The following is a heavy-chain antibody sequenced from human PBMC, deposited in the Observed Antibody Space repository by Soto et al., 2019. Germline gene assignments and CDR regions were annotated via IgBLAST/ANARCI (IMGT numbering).Heavy chain of an antibody. Sequence: GASVKVSCKASGYTFTSYGISWGRQAPGQGLEWMGWISAYNGNTNYAQKLQGRVTMTTDTSTSTAYMELRSLRSDDTAVYYCASLNSSLLRLLEWFLDPRGQATLVTVSS. CDR2: ISAYNGNT. V-gene: IGHV1-18*01. CDR3: ASLNSSLLRLLEWFLDP. CDR1: GYTFTSYG. D-gene: IGHD3-3*01. J-gene: IGHJ5*02.